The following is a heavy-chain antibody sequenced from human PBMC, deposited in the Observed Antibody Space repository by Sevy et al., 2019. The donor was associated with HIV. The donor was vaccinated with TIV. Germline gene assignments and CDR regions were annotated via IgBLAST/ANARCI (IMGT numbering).Heavy chain of an antibody. CDR3: ARTPLLSIPGTTDVYFDN. V-gene: IGHV1-69*13. J-gene: IGHJ4*02. CDR1: GGTFSNYA. D-gene: IGHD1-7*01. Sequence: ASVKVSCKASGGTFSNYALSWVRQAPGQGLEWMGGIIPIFGTTNLAQTFQGRVTITADESRSTAYMELSSLRYADTAVYYCARTPLLSIPGTTDVYFDNWGQGTLVTVSS. CDR2: IIPIFGTT.